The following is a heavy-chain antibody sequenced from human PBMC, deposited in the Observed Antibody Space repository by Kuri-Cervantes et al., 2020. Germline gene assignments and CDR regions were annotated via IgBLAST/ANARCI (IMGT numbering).Heavy chain of an antibody. Sequence: SVKVSCKASGGTFSSYTISWVRQAPGQGLEWMGGIIPIFGTANYAQKFQGRVTITADKSTSTAYMELSSLRSDDTAVYYCARGFGIAVAGTDYWGQGTLVTVSS. D-gene: IGHD6-19*01. CDR2: IIPIFGTA. CDR1: GGTFSSYT. V-gene: IGHV1-69*06. CDR3: ARGFGIAVAGTDY. J-gene: IGHJ4*02.